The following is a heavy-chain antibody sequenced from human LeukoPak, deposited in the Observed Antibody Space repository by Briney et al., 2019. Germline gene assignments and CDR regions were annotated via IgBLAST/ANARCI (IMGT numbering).Heavy chain of an antibody. CDR1: GGTFSSYA. Sequence: EASVKVSCKASGGTFSSYATSWVRQAPGQGLEWMGGIIPIFGTANYAQKFQGRVTITADESTSTAYMELSSLRSEDTAVYYCARSQNYCSSTSCYVPYYYYGMDVWGKGTTVTVSS. J-gene: IGHJ6*04. V-gene: IGHV1-69*01. CDR2: IIPIFGTA. D-gene: IGHD2-2*01. CDR3: ARSQNYCSSTSCYVPYYYYGMDV.